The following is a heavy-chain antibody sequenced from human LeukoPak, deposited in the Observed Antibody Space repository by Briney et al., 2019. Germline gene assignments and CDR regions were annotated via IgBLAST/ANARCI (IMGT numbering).Heavy chain of an antibody. Sequence: SETLSLTCAVHGGSFSHYYWSWIRQPPGKGLEWIGEINDSGTINYNPSLLSRVTVSMDTSKNHFSLRLTSVTAADTAMYYCAREGRQDYVYFDHWGQGSLVTVSS. CDR3: AREGRQDYVYFDH. D-gene: IGHD4-17*01. J-gene: IGHJ4*02. CDR2: INDSGTI. V-gene: IGHV4-34*01. CDR1: GGSFSHYY.